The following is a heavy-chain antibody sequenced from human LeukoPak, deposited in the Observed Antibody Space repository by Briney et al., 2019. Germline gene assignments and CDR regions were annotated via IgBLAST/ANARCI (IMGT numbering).Heavy chain of an antibody. D-gene: IGHD3-3*01. V-gene: IGHV1-46*01. CDR3: ARGGHVLRFLEWLTGMDV. CDR2: INPSGGST. Sequence: ASVKVSCKASGYTFTSYYMHWVRQAPGQGLEWMGIINPSGGSTSYAQKFQGRVTMTRDTSTSTVYMELSSLRSEDTAVYYCARGGHVLRFLEWLTGMDVWGKGTTVTVSS. J-gene: IGHJ6*03. CDR1: GYTFTSYY.